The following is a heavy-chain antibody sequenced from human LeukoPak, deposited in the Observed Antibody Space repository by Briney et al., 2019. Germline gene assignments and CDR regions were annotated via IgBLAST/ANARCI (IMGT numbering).Heavy chain of an antibody. D-gene: IGHD4-17*01. J-gene: IGHJ4*02. V-gene: IGHV1-46*03. Sequence: ASVKVSCKASGYTFTSYGISWVRQAPGQGLEWMGIINPSGGSTSYAQKFQGRVTMTRDTSTSTVYMELSSLRSEDTAVYYCARVRRDYGDYGPFDYWGQGTLVTVSS. CDR3: ARVRRDYGDYGPFDY. CDR1: GYTFTSYG. CDR2: INPSGGST.